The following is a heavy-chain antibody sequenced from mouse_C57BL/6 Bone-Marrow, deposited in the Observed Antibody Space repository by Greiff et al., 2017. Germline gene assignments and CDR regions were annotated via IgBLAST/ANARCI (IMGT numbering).Heavy chain of an antibody. Sequence: VQRVESGPGLVQPSQSLSITCTVSGFSLTSYGVHWVRQSPGKGLEWLGVIWSGGSTDYNAAFISRLSISKDNSKSQVFFKMNSLQADDTAIYYCARAGTTVVAYYYAMDYWGQGTSVTVSS. V-gene: IGHV2-2*01. J-gene: IGHJ4*01. D-gene: IGHD1-1*01. CDR1: GFSLTSYG. CDR3: ARAGTTVVAYYYAMDY. CDR2: IWSGGST.